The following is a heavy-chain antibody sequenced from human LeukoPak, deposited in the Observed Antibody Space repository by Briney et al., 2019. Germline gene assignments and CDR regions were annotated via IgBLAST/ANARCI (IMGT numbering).Heavy chain of an antibody. CDR2: IYYSGST. D-gene: IGHD1-26*01. CDR1: GGSISSSSHY. V-gene: IGHV4-39*01. J-gene: IGHJ4*02. CDR3: ARQKSGSYGLFDY. Sequence: SETLSLTCTVSGGSISSSSHYWGWIRQPPGKGLEWIGSIYYSGSTYYNPSLKSRVTISVDTSKDQFSLKLSSVTAADTSVYYCARQKSGSYGLFDYWGQGTLVTVSS.